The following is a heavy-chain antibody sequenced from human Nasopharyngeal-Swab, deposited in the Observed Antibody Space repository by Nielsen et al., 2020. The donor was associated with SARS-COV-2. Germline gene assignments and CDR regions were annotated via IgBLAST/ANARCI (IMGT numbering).Heavy chain of an antibody. CDR2: ISAYNGNT. Sequence: ASVKVSCKASGYTFTSYGISWVRQAPGQGLEWMGWISAYNGNTNYAQKLQGRVTMTTDTSTSTAYMELRSLRSDDTAVYYCAGERDIVVVPRGMDVWGQGTTVTVSS. J-gene: IGHJ6*02. CDR1: GYTFTSYG. V-gene: IGHV1-18*01. CDR3: AGERDIVVVPRGMDV. D-gene: IGHD2-2*01.